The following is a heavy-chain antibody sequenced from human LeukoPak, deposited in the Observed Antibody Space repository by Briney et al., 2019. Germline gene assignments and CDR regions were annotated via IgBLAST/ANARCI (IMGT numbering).Heavy chain of an antibody. CDR2: IKQDGSEK. J-gene: IGHJ4*02. CDR1: GFTFSSYW. CDR3: ARXASGWSPXGRTRXYFDY. V-gene: IGHV3-7*01. D-gene: IGHD6-19*01. Sequence: GSLRLSCAASGFTFSSYWMSWVRQAPGKGLEWVANIKQDGSEKYYVDSVKGRFTISRDNAKNSLYLQMNSLRAEDTAVYYCARXASGWSPXGRTRXYFDYWGQGXXVXVXS.